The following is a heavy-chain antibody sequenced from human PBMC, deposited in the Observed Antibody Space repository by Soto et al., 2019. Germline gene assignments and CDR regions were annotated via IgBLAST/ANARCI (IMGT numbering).Heavy chain of an antibody. CDR2: INPSGYST. V-gene: IGHV1-46*01. J-gene: IGHJ5*01. Sequence: QVQLVQSGAEVKKPGASVKVSCTAPAYIFTSSYMHWVRQAPGQGREWLVVINPSGYSTNYAQKIQGRVTVTRDTSTRTVYMDLSSLRSEDTSVYYCARAYSDSASADSWGQGTLVIVSS. D-gene: IGHD4-4*01. CDR3: ARAYSDSASADS. CDR1: AYIFTSSY.